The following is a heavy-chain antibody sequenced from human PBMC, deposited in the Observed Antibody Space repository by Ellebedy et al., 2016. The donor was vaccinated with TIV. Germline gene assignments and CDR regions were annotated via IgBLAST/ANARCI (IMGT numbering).Heavy chain of an antibody. CDR2: IYYGGPT. J-gene: IGHJ4*02. V-gene: IGHV4-39*07. Sequence: SETLSLTCTVSGGSFSSFTYYWGWIRQPPGKGLEWIGSIYYGGPTYYNPSLRSRLSISLDTSKKQFSLKMNSLTAADTAVYFCAAQSRDYVWDGDHWGQGTLVTVSS. CDR1: GGSFSSFTYY. CDR3: AAQSRDYVWDGDH. D-gene: IGHD3-16*01.